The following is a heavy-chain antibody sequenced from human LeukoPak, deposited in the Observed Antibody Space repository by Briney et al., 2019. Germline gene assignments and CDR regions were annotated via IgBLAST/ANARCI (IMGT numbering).Heavy chain of an antibody. CDR3: ATSVGVVIIVDAFDI. Sequence: ASVKVSCKVSGYTLTELSMHWVRQAPGKGLEWMGGFDPEDGETIYAQKFQGRVTMTEDTSTDTAYMELSSLRSEDTAVYYCATSVGVVIIVDAFDIWGQGTMVTVSS. V-gene: IGHV1-24*01. CDR1: GYTLTELS. J-gene: IGHJ3*02. CDR2: FDPEDGET. D-gene: IGHD3-3*01.